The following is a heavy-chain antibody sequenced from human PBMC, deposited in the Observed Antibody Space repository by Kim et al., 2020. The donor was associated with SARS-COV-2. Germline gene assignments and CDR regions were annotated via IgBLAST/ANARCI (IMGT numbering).Heavy chain of an antibody. CDR3: ARGGRPRGSYYYYYYGMD. CDR1: GGSFSGYY. V-gene: IGHV4-34*01. J-gene: IGHJ6*01. D-gene: IGHD3-10*01. CDR2: INHSGST. Sequence: SETLSLTCAVYGGSFSGYYWSWIRQPPGKGLEWIGEINHSGSTNYNPSLKSRVTISVDTSKNQFSLKLSSVTAADTAVYYCARGGRPRGSYYYYYYGMD.